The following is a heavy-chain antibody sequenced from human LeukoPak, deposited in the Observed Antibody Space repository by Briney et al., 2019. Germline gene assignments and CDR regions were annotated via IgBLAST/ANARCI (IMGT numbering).Heavy chain of an antibody. V-gene: IGHV4-59*08. CDR1: GGSISGSY. CDR2: IYYSGNT. Sequence: SETLSLTCTVSGGSISGSYWSWIRQSPGKGLDWIGHIYYSGNTYYNPSLNSRVTLSIDTSKNHFPLKLSSVTCAATAVYYCVKHSSDWFDPWGQGALVTVSS. CDR3: VKHSSDWFDP. J-gene: IGHJ5*02.